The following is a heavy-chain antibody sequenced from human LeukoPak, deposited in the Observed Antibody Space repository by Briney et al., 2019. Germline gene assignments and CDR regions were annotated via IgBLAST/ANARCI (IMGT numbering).Heavy chain of an antibody. CDR1: GFTFSGSA. D-gene: IGHD3-3*01. Sequence: GGSLKLSCAASGFTFSGSAMHWVRQASGKGLEWVGRIRSKANSYATAYAASVKGRFTISRDDSKNTAYLQMNSLKTEDTAVYYCARGIEDRITIFGYWGQGTLVTVSS. CDR3: ARGIEDRITIFGY. CDR2: IRSKANSYAT. V-gene: IGHV3-73*01. J-gene: IGHJ4*02.